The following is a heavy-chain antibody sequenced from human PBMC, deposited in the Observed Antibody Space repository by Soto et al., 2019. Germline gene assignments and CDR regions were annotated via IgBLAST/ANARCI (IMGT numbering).Heavy chain of an antibody. CDR3: EKDNSAWGFFDF. V-gene: IGHV3-23*01. CDR1: GFTFKPYA. J-gene: IGHJ4*02. CDR2: ISGSGGTI. Sequence: VHLLESGGGLVQPGGSLRLSCATFGFTFKPYAMTWVRQAPGKGLEGVAVISGSGGTIYYVDSVKGRFTISRDNSEDTVYLKMNSLRADDTALYYCEKDNSAWGFFDFWGQGTQVTVSP. D-gene: IGHD7-27*01.